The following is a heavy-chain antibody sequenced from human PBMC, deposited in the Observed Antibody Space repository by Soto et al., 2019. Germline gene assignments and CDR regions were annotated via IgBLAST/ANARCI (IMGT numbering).Heavy chain of an antibody. J-gene: IGHJ6*02. V-gene: IGHV1-69*01. Sequence: QVQLVQSGAEVKKPGSSVTVSCKTSGGTFSKDAINWVRQAPGQGLEWRGLLIPVFGSPIYAKKFQGRIRITADESTSTAFMDLSSLRSEDTAVYYCTRVLGYTFEPGKTRYYAMDVWGQGTTVSVSS. CDR2: LIPVFGSP. D-gene: IGHD5-18*01. CDR3: TRVLGYTFEPGKTRYYAMDV. CDR1: GGTFSKDA.